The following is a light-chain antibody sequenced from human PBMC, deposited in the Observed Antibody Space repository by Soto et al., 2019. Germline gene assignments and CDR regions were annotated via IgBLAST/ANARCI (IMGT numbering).Light chain of an antibody. V-gene: IGKV3-15*01. CDR2: GAS. CDR3: HQYNNWPS. CDR1: QSVSNN. Sequence: EIVMTQSPATLSVSPGERATLSCRASQSVSNNLAWYQQKSGQAPRLLIYGASTRATGLPARFSGSGSGTEFTLTISSLQSEDFAVYYCHQYNNWPSFGPGTKVDIK. J-gene: IGKJ3*01.